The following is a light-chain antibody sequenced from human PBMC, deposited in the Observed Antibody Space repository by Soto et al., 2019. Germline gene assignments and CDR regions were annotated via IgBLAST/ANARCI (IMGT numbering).Light chain of an antibody. Sequence: DIHVAQSPSSLSASVGNIFTITCRASQSISSYLNWYQQKPGKAPKLLIYAASSLQSGVPSRFSGSGSGTDFTLTISSLQTEDFATYYCQQSYSTTQTFGHGTKVDIK. CDR1: QSISSY. J-gene: IGKJ1*01. CDR3: QQSYSTTQT. CDR2: AAS. V-gene: IGKV1-39*01.